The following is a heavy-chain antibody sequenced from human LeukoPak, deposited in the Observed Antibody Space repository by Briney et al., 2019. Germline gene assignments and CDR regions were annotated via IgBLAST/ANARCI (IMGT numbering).Heavy chain of an antibody. J-gene: IGHJ4*02. Sequence: SETLSLTCTVSGGSISSYYWSWIRQPPGKGLEWIGEINHSGSTNYNPSLKSRVTISVDTSKNQFSLKLSSVTAADTAVYYCAGIAVAAEGYFDYWGQGTLVTVSS. CDR3: AGIAVAAEGYFDY. CDR2: INHSGST. V-gene: IGHV4-34*01. D-gene: IGHD6-19*01. CDR1: GGSISSYY.